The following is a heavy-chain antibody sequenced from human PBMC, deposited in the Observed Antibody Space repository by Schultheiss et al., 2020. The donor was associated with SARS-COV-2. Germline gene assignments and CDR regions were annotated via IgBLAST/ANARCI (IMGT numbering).Heavy chain of an antibody. J-gene: IGHJ6*02. CDR3: ARRGLSGYYLSYYYYGMDV. Sequence: GGSLRLSCAASGFTFSSYGMHWVRQAPGKGLEWVAVIWYDGSNKYYADSVKGRFTISRDNSKNTLYLQMNSLRAEDTAVYYCARRGLSGYYLSYYYYGMDVWGQGTTVTVSS. V-gene: IGHV3-33*01. CDR1: GFTFSSYG. CDR2: IWYDGSNK. D-gene: IGHD3-22*01.